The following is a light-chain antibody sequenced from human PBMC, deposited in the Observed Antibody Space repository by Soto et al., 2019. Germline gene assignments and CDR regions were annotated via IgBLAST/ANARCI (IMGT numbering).Light chain of an antibody. Sequence: EIVLKNSPGIVSLSPGERATLSCRASQSVSSYLAWYQQKPGQAPRLLIYDASNRATGIPARFSGSGSGTDFTLTISSLEPEDFAVYYCQQRSNWPPTFGQGTRLEI. CDR2: DAS. J-gene: IGKJ5*01. V-gene: IGKV3-11*01. CDR3: QQRSNWPPT. CDR1: QSVSSY.